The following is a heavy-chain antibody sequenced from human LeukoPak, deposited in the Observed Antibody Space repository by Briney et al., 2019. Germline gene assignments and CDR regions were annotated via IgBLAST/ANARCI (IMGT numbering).Heavy chain of an antibody. CDR2: INHSGST. D-gene: IGHD3-22*01. CDR3: ASGASSAMIFQRGFDY. Sequence: MSSETLSLTCAVYGGSFSGYYWSWIRQPPGKGLEWIGEINHSGSTNYNSSLKSRVTISVDTSKNQFSLKLSSVTAADTAVYYCASGASSAMIFQRGFDYWGQGTLVTVSS. J-gene: IGHJ4*02. V-gene: IGHV4-34*01. CDR1: GGSFSGYY.